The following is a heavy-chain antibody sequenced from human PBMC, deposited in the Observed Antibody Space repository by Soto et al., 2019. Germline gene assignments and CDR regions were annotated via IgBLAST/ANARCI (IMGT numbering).Heavy chain of an antibody. Sequence: PSETLSLTCAVYAGSFSHYYWNWIRQSPGKGLGWIGKIKHSGSSNYNPSLRSRVSISVDMSKNQFSLRLTSVTAADTAVYYCARGGSSDWQVALDIWGQGTMVTVS. V-gene: IGHV4-34*01. J-gene: IGHJ3*02. CDR2: IKHSGSS. D-gene: IGHD6-19*01. CDR1: AGSFSHYY. CDR3: ARGGSSDWQVALDI.